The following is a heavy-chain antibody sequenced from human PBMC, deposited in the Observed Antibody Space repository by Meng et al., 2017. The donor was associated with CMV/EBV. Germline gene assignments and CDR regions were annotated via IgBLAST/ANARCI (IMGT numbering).Heavy chain of an antibody. CDR1: GFTFSSYA. CDR2: ISYDGSNK. Sequence: GGSLRLSCAASGFTFSSYAMHWVRQAPGKGLEWVAVISYDGSNKYYADSVKGRFTTSRDKSKNTLYLQMNSLRAEDTAVYYCARVAIFVVALDYWGQGTLVTVSS. V-gene: IGHV3-30-3*01. CDR3: ARVAIFVVALDY. D-gene: IGHD3-3*01. J-gene: IGHJ4*02.